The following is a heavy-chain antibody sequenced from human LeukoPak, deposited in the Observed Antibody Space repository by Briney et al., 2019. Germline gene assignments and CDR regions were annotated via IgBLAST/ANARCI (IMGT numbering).Heavy chain of an antibody. CDR3: ARGSPRVSDY. CDR1: GGSFSGYY. J-gene: IGHJ4*02. D-gene: IGHD6-6*01. V-gene: IGHV4-34*01. Sequence: SETLSLTCAVYGGSFSGYYWSWIRQPPGKGLEWIGEINHSGSTNYNPSLKSRVTISVDTSKNQFSLKLSSVTAADTAVYYCARGSPRVSDYWGQGTLVTVSS. CDR2: INHSGST.